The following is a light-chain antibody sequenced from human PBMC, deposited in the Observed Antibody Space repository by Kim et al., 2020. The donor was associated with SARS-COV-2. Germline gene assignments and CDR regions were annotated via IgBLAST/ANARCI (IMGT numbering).Light chain of an antibody. CDR3: QQYGSSMYT. J-gene: IGKJ2*01. Sequence: LSPGERATLSCRASQSVSSSYLAWYQQKPGQAPRLLIYGASSRATGIPDRFSGSGSGTDFTLTITRLEPEDFAVYYCQQYGSSMYTFGQGTKLEI. V-gene: IGKV3-20*01. CDR2: GAS. CDR1: QSVSSSY.